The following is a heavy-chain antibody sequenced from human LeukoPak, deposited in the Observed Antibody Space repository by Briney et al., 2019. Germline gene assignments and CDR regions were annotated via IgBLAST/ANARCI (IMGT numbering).Heavy chain of an antibody. CDR1: GFTFSSYA. V-gene: IGHV3-23*01. CDR2: IVGSVGST. D-gene: IGHD6-25*01. Sequence: GGSLRLSCAASGFTFSSYAMSWVRQAPGKGLEWVSGIVGSVGSTYYADSVKGRFTISRDDSKNALFLQMNSLRAEDTGVYYCAKESAAAALNWLDPWGQGTLVTVSS. CDR3: AKESAAAALNWLDP. J-gene: IGHJ5*02.